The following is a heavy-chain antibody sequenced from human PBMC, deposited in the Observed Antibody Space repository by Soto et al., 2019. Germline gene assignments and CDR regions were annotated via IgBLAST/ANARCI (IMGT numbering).Heavy chain of an antibody. D-gene: IGHD3-16*01. CDR3: AKDRAWGNYYYGMDV. J-gene: IGHJ6*02. CDR2: ISWNRGSI. Sequence: EVQVVESGGGLVQPGRSLRLSCAASGFTFDDYAMHWVRQAPGKGLEWVSGISWNRGSIGYADSVKGRFTISRDNAKNSQYLQMNSLRAEDTALYYCAKDRAWGNYYYGMDVWGQGTTVTVSS. CDR1: GFTFDDYA. V-gene: IGHV3-9*01.